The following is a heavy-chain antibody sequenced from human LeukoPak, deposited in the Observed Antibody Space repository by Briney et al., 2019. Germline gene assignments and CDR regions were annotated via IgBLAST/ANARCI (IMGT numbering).Heavy chain of an antibody. V-gene: IGHV3-7*01. Sequence: GGSLRLSCAASGFTFSSYWMSWVRQAPGKGLEWVANIKQDGSEKYYVDSVKGRFTISRDNAENSLYMQMNSLRAEDTAVYYCARVACCYVKDAFDIWGQGTMVTVSS. CDR2: IKQDGSEK. CDR3: ARVACCYVKDAFDI. J-gene: IGHJ3*02. D-gene: IGHD2-15*01. CDR1: GFTFSSYW.